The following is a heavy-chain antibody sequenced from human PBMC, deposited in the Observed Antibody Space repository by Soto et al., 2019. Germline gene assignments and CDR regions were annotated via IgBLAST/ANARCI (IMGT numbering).Heavy chain of an antibody. CDR1: GGSFSGYY. V-gene: IGHV4-34*01. J-gene: IGHJ6*02. Sequence: SETLSLTCAVYGGSFSGYYWSWFRHPPGKGLEWIGEINHSGSTNYNPSIKSRVNISLDTSKNQFSLKLSSVTPAYPAVYYCARGLRAMAPTPYSYYFYGMDVWGQGTRVTVSS. CDR2: INHSGST. D-gene: IGHD1-1*01. CDR3: ARGLRAMAPTPYSYYFYGMDV.